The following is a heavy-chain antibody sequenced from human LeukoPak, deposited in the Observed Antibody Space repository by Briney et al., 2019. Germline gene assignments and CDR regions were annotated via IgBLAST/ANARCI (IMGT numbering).Heavy chain of an antibody. CDR1: GFTFDDYA. V-gene: IGHV3-9*01. J-gene: IGHJ4*02. CDR2: ISWNSDNL. Sequence: GRSLRLSCAASGFTFDDYAMHWVRQAPGKGLEWVSGISWNSDNLNYVDSVKGRFTISRDNAKNSLYLQMNSLRDEDTALYYCVKEDGGFDYWGQGTLVTVSS. D-gene: IGHD4-23*01. CDR3: VKEDGGFDY.